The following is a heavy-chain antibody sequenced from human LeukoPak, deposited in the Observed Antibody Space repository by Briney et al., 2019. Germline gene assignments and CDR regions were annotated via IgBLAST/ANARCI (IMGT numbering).Heavy chain of an antibody. V-gene: IGHV3-11*01. Sequence: GGSLRLSCAASGFTFSDYYMSWIRQAPGKGLEWVSYISSSGNTIYYADSVKGRFTISRDNAKNSLYLQMNSLRAEDTAVYYCAKEGIFLSIVVVPAAVRAFDYWGQGALVTVSS. CDR2: ISSSGNTI. CDR3: AKEGIFLSIVVVPAAVRAFDY. D-gene: IGHD2-2*01. CDR1: GFTFSDYY. J-gene: IGHJ4*02.